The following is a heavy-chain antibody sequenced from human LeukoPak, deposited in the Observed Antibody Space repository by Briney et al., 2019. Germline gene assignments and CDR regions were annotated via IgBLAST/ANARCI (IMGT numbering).Heavy chain of an antibody. CDR3: ARQSRDGSKTRGYFFDY. V-gene: IGHV5-51*01. CDR2: IYPADSDT. CDR1: GYSFANYW. J-gene: IGHJ4*02. D-gene: IGHD3-10*01. Sequence: GESLKISCKGSGYSFANYWIGWVRQMPGKGPEWMGIIYPADSDTTYSPSFQGQVTISADKSISTVYLQWSSLRASDTAMYYCARQSRDGSKTRGYFFDYWGQGTLVTVSS.